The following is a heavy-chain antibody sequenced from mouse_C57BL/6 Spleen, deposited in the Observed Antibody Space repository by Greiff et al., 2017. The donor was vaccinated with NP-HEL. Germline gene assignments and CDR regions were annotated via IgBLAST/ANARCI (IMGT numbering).Heavy chain of an antibody. V-gene: IGHV1-18*01. CDR1: GYTFTDYN. D-gene: IGHD2-4*01. J-gene: IGHJ4*01. CDR3: ARRGLRTYAMDY. CDR2: INPNNGGT. Sequence: VQLKESGPELVKPGASVKIPCKASGYTFTDYNMDWVKQSHGKSLEWIGDINPNNGGTIYNQKFKGKATLTVDKSSSTAYMELRSLTSEDTAVYYWARRGLRTYAMDYWGQGTSVTVSS.